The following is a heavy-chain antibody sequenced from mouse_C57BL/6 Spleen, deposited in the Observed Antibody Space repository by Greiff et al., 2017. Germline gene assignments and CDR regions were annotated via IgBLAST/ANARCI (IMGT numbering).Heavy chain of an antibody. J-gene: IGHJ1*03. Sequence: VKLMESGAALVRPGTSVKVSCKASGYAFTNYLIEWVKQRPGQGLEWIGVINPGSGGTNYNEKFKGKATLTADKSSSTAYMQLSSLTSEGSAVYCCARGDSYGSSWWCFGGWGTGTTGTVSS. CDR2: INPGSGGT. CDR3: ARGDSYGSSWWCFGG. V-gene: IGHV1-54*01. D-gene: IGHD1-1*01. CDR1: GYAFTNYL.